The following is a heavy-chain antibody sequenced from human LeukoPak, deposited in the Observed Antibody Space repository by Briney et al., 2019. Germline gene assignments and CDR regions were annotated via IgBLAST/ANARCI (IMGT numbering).Heavy chain of an antibody. Sequence: GGSLRLSCAASGFTFSNAWMSWVRQAPGKGLEWVGRIKSKTDGGTTDYAAPVKGRFTISRDDSKNTLYLQMNSLKTEDTAVYYCTTPSYGDFPLDYWGQGTLVTVPS. CDR3: TTPSYGDFPLDY. J-gene: IGHJ4*02. D-gene: IGHD4-17*01. CDR1: GFTFSNAW. CDR2: IKSKTDGGTT. V-gene: IGHV3-15*01.